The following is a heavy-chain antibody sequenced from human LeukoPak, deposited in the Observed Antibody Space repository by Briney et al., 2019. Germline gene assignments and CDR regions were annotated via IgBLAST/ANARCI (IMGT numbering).Heavy chain of an antibody. CDR3: ASDGDSYGPTYYSYMDV. J-gene: IGHJ6*03. CDR2: IYTSGST. V-gene: IGHV4-4*07. Sequence: SETLSLTCTVSGGPISSYQWIWIRQPAGKGLEWIGRIYTSGSTNYNPSLKSRVTMSVDTSKNQFSLKLSSVTAADTAVYYCASDGDSYGPTYYSYMDVWGKGTTVTVSS. D-gene: IGHD5-18*01. CDR1: GGPISSYQ.